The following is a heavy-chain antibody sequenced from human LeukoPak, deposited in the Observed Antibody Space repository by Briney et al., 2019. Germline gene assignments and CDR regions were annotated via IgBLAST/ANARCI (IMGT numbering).Heavy chain of an antibody. CDR2: MQTNGNT. Sequence: SETLSLTCTVSGGSITSGSYFWTWIRQPAGKGLEWLGRMQTNGNTNYNPSLKSRVAISIDTSKNQFSLQLSSVTAADTAGYYCARGLSNAWEVQAYWGQGTLVTVSS. V-gene: IGHV4-61*02. CDR3: ARGLSNAWEVQAY. D-gene: IGHD1-26*01. J-gene: IGHJ4*02. CDR1: GGSITSGSYF.